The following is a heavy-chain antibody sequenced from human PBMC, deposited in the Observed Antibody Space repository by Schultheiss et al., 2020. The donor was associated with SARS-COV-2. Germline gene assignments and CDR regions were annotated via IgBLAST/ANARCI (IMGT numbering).Heavy chain of an antibody. D-gene: IGHD4-23*01. CDR3: ANYVAGAGGTGY. CDR1: GGSFSGYY. Sequence: SQTLSLTCVVYGGSFSGYYWSWIRQPPGKGLEWIGQLYFTGSTYYKSSLKSRVTISLDTSKSQFSLQLSSVTAADTAVYYCANYVAGAGGTGYWGQGRLVTVSS. CDR2: LYFTGST. J-gene: IGHJ4*02. V-gene: IGHV4-34*09.